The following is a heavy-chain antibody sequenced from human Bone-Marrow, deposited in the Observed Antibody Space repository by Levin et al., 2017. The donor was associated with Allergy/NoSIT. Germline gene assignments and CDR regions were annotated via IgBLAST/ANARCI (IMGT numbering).Heavy chain of an antibody. CDR3: ATGERGCTGGGCYADLDY. CDR2: FDTEDGET. Sequence: ASVKVSCKVSGYTLSEVSIHWVRQAPGKVLEWMGGFDTEDGETIYAQKFQGRVTMTEDTSTDTSYMELSSLRSEDTAVYYCATGERGCTGGGCYADLDYWGQGTLVIVSS. J-gene: IGHJ4*02. D-gene: IGHD2-15*01. V-gene: IGHV1-24*01. CDR1: GYTLSEVS.